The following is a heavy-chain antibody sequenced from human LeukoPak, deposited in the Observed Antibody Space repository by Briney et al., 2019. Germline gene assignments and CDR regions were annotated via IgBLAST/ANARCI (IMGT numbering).Heavy chain of an antibody. Sequence: TLSLTCAVSGDSISSYYWNWIRQPPGKALEWLALINSNDDKRYSPSLKSRLTISRDTSKNQVVLTMANMDPADTATYYCAHRPSGMAAVSFESWGQGNLVTVSS. J-gene: IGHJ4*02. CDR2: INSNDDK. V-gene: IGHV2-5*01. CDR3: AHRPSGMAAVSFES. CDR1: GDSISSYYW. D-gene: IGHD6-13*01.